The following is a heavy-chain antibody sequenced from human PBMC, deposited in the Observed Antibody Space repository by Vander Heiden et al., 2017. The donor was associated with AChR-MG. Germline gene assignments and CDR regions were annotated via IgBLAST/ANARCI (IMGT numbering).Heavy chain of an antibody. CDR1: GSTFSSDA. Sequence: EVQLLASVGVLVQPGGSLRLSCPASGSTFSSDAMSWVRQAPGKGLEWVSAISGSGGSTYYADSVKGRFTISRDNSKNTLYLQMNSLRAEDTAVYYCAKGTGSTSWFDPWGQGTLVTVSS. D-gene: IGHD3-9*01. CDR3: AKGTGSTSWFDP. CDR2: ISGSGGST. V-gene: IGHV3-23*01. J-gene: IGHJ5*02.